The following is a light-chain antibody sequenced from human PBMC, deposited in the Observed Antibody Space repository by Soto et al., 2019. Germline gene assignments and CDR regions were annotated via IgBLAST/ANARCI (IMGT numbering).Light chain of an antibody. V-gene: IGKV3-20*01. CDR3: QQHGTSPI. Sequence: LSRSPANQYMSQGERVTLSCRASHAVSSILLAWYQQKPGQAPRLLIYGASSRATGIPDRFSGSGSGTDFTLTVSRLEPEDFAVYYCQQHGTSPIFGGGTKVDIK. CDR2: GAS. CDR1: HAVSSIL. J-gene: IGKJ4*01.